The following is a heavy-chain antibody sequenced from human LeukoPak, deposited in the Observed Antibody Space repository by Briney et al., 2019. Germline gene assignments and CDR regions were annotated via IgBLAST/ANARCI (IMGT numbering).Heavy chain of an antibody. J-gene: IGHJ4*02. CDR2: ISGSGGST. CDR3: ARVIISGSSYH. Sequence: AGGSLRLSCAASGFTFSSYAMSWVRQAPGKGLEWVSAISGSGGSTYYADSVKGRFTISRDNSKNTLYLQMNSLRAEDTAVYYCARVIISGSSYHWGQGTLVTVSS. V-gene: IGHV3-23*01. CDR1: GFTFSSYA. D-gene: IGHD1-26*01.